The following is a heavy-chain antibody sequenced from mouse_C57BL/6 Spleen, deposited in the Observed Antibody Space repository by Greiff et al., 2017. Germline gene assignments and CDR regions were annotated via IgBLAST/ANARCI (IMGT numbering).Heavy chain of an antibody. Sequence: QVQLQQSDAELVKPGASVKISCKVSGYTFTDHTIHWMKQRPEQGLEWIGYIYPRDGSTKYNEKFKGKATLTADKSSSTAYMQLNSLTSEDSAVYFGARLSYYGSSYGAWFAYWGQGTLVTVSA. J-gene: IGHJ3*01. CDR2: IYPRDGST. CDR1: GYTFTDHT. CDR3: ARLSYYGSSYGAWFAY. D-gene: IGHD1-1*01. V-gene: IGHV1-78*01.